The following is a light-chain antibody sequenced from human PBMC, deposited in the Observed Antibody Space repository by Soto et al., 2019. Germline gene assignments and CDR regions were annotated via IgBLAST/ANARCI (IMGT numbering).Light chain of an antibody. J-gene: IGKJ4*01. Sequence: ETVLTQSPATLSLSPGERATLSCRASQSVSSFLAWYQQKPGQAPRLLIYDASNKATGIPARFSGSGSGTDFTLTINSLEPEDFAVYYCQQRSYWPLTFGGGTKVDIK. CDR3: QQRSYWPLT. CDR2: DAS. V-gene: IGKV3-11*01. CDR1: QSVSSF.